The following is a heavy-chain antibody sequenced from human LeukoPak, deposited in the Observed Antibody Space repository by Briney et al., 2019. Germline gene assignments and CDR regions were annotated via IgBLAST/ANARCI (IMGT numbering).Heavy chain of an antibody. CDR2: ISGSGGST. V-gene: IGHV3-23*01. CDR1: GFTFSSYA. CDR3: AKVPAAISYYYYYGMDV. J-gene: IGHJ6*02. Sequence: PGGSLRLSCAASGFTFSSYAMSWVRQAPGKGLEWVSAISGSGGSTYYADSVKGRFTISRDNSKNTLYLQMNSLRAEDTAVYYRAKVPAAISYYYYYGMDVWGQGTTVTVSS. D-gene: IGHD2-2*02.